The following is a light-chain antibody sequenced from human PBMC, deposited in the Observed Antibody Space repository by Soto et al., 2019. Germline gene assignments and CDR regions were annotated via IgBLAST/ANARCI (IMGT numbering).Light chain of an antibody. CDR3: QQYNTFWT. CDR2: DVS. J-gene: IGKJ1*01. Sequence: DIQMTQSPSTLSGSVGDRVTITCRASQTISSWLAWYQQKPGKAPKLLIYDVSSLESGVPSRFSGSGSGTEITLTISSLQPDDFATYYCQQYNTFWTFGQGTKVDI. V-gene: IGKV1-5*01. CDR1: QTISSW.